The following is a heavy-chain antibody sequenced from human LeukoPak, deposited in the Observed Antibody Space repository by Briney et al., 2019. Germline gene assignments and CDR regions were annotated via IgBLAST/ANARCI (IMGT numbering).Heavy chain of an antibody. V-gene: IGHV5-51*01. CDR3: ARWFDSSPGAFDI. CDR2: IYPGDSDT. D-gene: IGHD3-22*01. CDR1: GYSFTSYW. J-gene: IGHJ3*02. Sequence: GESLKISWKGSGYSFTSYWIGGVRQMPGKGLEWMGIIYPGDSDTRYSPSFQGQGTISADKSTSTAYLQWSSRKASDTAMYYCARWFDSSPGAFDIWGQGTMVTASS.